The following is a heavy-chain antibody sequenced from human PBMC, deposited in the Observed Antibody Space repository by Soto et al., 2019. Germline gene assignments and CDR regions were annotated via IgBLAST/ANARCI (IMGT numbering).Heavy chain of an antibody. CDR2: IYYSGNT. CDR1: GGSVSSGDYY. CDR3: ARIPVDTSMIYWLDP. J-gene: IGHJ5*02. V-gene: IGHV4-61*08. D-gene: IGHD5-18*01. Sequence: XGTLSLTCTVSGGSVSSGDYYGSWIRQPPGKGLEWIGYIYYSGNTNYNPSLKSRVIISVDTSKDLFSLKLTSVTAADTAVYYCARIPVDTSMIYWLDPWGQGTLVTVSS.